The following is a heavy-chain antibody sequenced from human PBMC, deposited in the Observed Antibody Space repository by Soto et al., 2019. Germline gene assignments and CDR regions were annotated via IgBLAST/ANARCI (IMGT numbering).Heavy chain of an antibody. CDR2: INAGNGNT. J-gene: IGHJ3*02. Sequence: QVQLVQSGAEVKKPGASVKVSCKASGYTFTSYAMHWVRQAPGQRLEWMGWINAGNGNTKYSQKFQGRVTITRDTSASTAYMELSSLRSEDTAVYYCARGGKGAWDAFDIWGQGTMVTVSS. D-gene: IGHD1-26*01. V-gene: IGHV1-3*01. CDR1: GYTFTSYA. CDR3: ARGGKGAWDAFDI.